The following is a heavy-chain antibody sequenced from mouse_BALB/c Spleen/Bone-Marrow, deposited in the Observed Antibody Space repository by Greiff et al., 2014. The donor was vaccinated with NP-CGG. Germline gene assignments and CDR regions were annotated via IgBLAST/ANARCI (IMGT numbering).Heavy chain of an antibody. J-gene: IGHJ4*01. V-gene: IGHV2-5*01. D-gene: IGHD2-14*01. Sequence: VHLVESGPGLVQPSQSLSITCAVSGFSLTSYGVHWVRQSPGKGLEWLGVIWSGGSTDYNAAFMSRLSITKDNSKSQVFFKMNSLQADDTAIYYCAKIGTTTGAMDYWGQGTSVTVSS. CDR2: IWSGGST. CDR3: AKIGTTTGAMDY. CDR1: GFSLTSYG.